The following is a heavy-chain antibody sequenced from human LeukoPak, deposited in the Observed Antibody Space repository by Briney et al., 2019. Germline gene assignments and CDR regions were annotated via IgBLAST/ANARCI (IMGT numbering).Heavy chain of an antibody. CDR1: DGSFGGYH. D-gene: IGHD2-2*01. V-gene: IGHV4-34*01. J-gene: IGHJ5*02. CDR2: ISYGGTT. Sequence: NPSGTLSLTCAVYDGSFGGYHWNWIRRPPGKGLEGIGEISYGGTTNYTPSLRSRVTMSVDTSKKQFSLKLTSVTAADTAVYYCVRGRYCSSANCYDWFDPWGPGTHVSVSS. CDR3: VRGRYCSSANCYDWFDP.